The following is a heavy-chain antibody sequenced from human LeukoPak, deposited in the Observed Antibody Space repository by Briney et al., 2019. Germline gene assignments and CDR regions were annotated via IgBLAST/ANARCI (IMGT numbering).Heavy chain of an antibody. D-gene: IGHD3-3*01. CDR3: ARDFGVVIRWVYYYYGMDV. V-gene: IGHV3-7*01. CDR1: GFTFSSYW. Sequence: GGSLRLSCAASGFTFSSYWMSWVRQAPGEGLEWVANIKQDGSEKYYVDSVKGRFTISRDNAKNSLYLQMNSLRAEDTAVYYCARDFGVVIRWVYYYYGMDVWGQGTTVTVSS. J-gene: IGHJ6*02. CDR2: IKQDGSEK.